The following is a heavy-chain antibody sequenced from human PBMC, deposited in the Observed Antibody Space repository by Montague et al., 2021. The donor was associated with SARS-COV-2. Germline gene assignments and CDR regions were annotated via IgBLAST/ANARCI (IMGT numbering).Heavy chain of an antibody. CDR2: SRYDGTS. Sequence: SETLSLTCTVSSGSISNDIYYWGWIRQPPGKGPEWIGGSRYDGTSYYNPSLKSRVTISIDTSKNQCSLKMTAVTAADTAVYFCARQDIQLRFDLWGRGTLVTVSS. V-gene: IGHV4-39*01. CDR1: SGSISNDIYY. CDR3: ARQDIQLRFDL. D-gene: IGHD1-1*01. J-gene: IGHJ2*01.